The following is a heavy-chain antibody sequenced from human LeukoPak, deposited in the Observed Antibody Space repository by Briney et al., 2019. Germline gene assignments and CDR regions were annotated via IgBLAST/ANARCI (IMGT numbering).Heavy chain of an antibody. CDR1: GFTFSNYW. V-gene: IGHV3-7*03. CDR3: ARVVGYYDSSGYYSFYFQH. J-gene: IGHJ1*01. CDR2: IKQDGSEK. D-gene: IGHD3-22*01. Sequence: GGSLRLSCAASGFTFSNYWMNRVRQPPGKGLEWVASIKQDGSEKYYVDSVKGRFTISRDNAKNSLYLQMNSLRAEDTALYYCARVVGYYDSSGYYSFYFQHWGQGTLVTVSS.